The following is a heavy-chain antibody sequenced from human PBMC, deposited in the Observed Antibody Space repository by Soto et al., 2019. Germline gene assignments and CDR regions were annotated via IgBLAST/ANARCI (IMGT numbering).Heavy chain of an antibody. CDR3: VKARNYYDSSGYYYILGFWYFDL. CDR1: GFTFSTYA. CDR2: ISNNGVST. D-gene: IGHD3-22*01. Sequence: PLGSLRLSCSASGFTFSTYAMHCVRQAPWKGLEYVSSISNNGVSTYYADSVKGRFTISRDNSKNTLYLQMSSLRAEDTAVYYCVKARNYYDSSGYYYILGFWYFDLWGRGTLVTVSS. V-gene: IGHV3-64D*06. J-gene: IGHJ2*01.